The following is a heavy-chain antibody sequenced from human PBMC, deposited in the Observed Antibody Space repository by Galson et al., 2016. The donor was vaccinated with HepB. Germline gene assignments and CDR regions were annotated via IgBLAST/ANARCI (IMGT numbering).Heavy chain of an antibody. D-gene: IGHD1-26*01. CDR3: ATDSGSYLEYFQH. Sequence: SVKVSCKASGYTFTDYYVHWVRQAPGQGLEWMRMIDPSGGSATYAQKFQDRVTSTRDTSTNTVYMEVSSLKSDDTAVFYCATDSGSYLEYFQHWGQGTLVIVSS. J-gene: IGHJ1*01. CDR1: GYTFTDYY. CDR2: IDPSGGSA. V-gene: IGHV1-46*01.